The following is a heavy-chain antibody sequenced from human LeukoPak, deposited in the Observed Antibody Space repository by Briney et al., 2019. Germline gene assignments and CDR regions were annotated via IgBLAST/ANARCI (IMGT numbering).Heavy chain of an antibody. Sequence: ASVKVSCKASGYTFTSYYMHWVRQAPGQGLEWMGIINPSGGSTSYAQKFQGRVTMTRDMSMSTVYMELSSLRSEDTAVYYCARDNGGPYDSSGYYFDYWGQGTLVTVSS. D-gene: IGHD3-22*01. CDR2: INPSGGST. CDR3: ARDNGGPYDSSGYYFDY. J-gene: IGHJ4*02. CDR1: GYTFTSYY. V-gene: IGHV1-46*01.